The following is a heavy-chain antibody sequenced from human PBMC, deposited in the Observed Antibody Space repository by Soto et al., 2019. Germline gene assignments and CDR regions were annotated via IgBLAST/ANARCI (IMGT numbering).Heavy chain of an antibody. V-gene: IGHV1-69*13. CDR3: ASNNDQKPNDY. CDR1: GGTFSSYA. CDR2: IIPIFGTA. Sequence: GASVKVSCKASGGTFSSYAISWVRQAPGQGLEWMGGIIPIFGTANYAQKFQGRVTITADESTSTAYMELSSLRSEDTAVYYCASNNDQKPNDYWGQRTLVPVSS. J-gene: IGHJ4*02. D-gene: IGHD1-1*01.